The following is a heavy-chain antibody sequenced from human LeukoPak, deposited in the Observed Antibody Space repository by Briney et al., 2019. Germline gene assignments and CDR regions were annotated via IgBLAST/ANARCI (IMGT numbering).Heavy chain of an antibody. J-gene: IGHJ4*02. CDR1: GFTFTAFS. CDR3: ARVDFGDYFDTSDYHFFDL. V-gene: IGHV3-21*06. CDR2: IRSESTFT. D-gene: IGHD3-22*01. Sequence: GGSLRLSCAASGFTFTAFSMSWVRQAPGKALEWVSSIRSESTFTSYSDSVKGRFTISRDNAKNSLHLQMNSLRAEDTAVYFCARVDFGDYFDTSDYHFFDLWGQGTLVTVSS.